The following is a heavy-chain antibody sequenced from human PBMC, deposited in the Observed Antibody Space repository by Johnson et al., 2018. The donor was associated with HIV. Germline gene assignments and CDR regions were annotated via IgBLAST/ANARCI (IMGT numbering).Heavy chain of an antibody. V-gene: IGHV3-20*04. CDR1: GFTFDDYA. Sequence: QPVESGGGVVRPGGSLRLSCLASGFTFDDYAMSWVRQAPGRGLEWVSAISGGEEYYVDSVKGRFTISRDNARNSLYLQMNSLRVEDTAVYYCVRDVGPLDIWGQGTLVTVS. J-gene: IGHJ3*02. CDR3: VRDVGPLDI. CDR2: ISGGEE.